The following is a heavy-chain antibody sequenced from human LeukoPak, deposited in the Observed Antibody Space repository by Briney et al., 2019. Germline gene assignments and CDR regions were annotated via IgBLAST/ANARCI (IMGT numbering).Heavy chain of an antibody. J-gene: IGHJ4*02. V-gene: IGHV3-21*01. CDR2: ISSSSSYI. Sequence: GGSLRLSCAASGFTFSSYSMNWVRQAPGKGLEWVSSISSSSSYIYYADSVKGRFTISRDNAKNSLYLQMNSLRAEDTAVYYCARGRIAAASTYYFDYWGQGSLVTVSS. CDR1: GFTFSSYS. D-gene: IGHD6-13*01. CDR3: ARGRIAAASTYYFDY.